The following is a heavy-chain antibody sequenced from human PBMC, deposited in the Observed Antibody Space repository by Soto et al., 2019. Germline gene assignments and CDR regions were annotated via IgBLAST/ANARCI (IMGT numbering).Heavy chain of an antibody. Sequence: GESLKISCKGSGYSFTSYWIGWVRQMPGKGLEWMGIIYPGDSDTRYSPSFQGQVTISADKSISTAYLQWSSLKASDTAMYYCARQKKTIFGAVISFDAFDIWGQGTMVTVSS. CDR3: ARQKKTIFGAVISFDAFDI. D-gene: IGHD3-3*01. V-gene: IGHV5-51*01. CDR2: IYPGDSDT. J-gene: IGHJ3*02. CDR1: GYSFTSYW.